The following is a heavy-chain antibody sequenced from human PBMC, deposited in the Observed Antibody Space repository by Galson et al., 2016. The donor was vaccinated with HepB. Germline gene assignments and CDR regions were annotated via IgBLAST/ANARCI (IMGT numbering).Heavy chain of an antibody. CDR1: GFTFSTYS. D-gene: IGHD6-13*01. V-gene: IGHV3-48*02. CDR3: ARDGGQQVVRWERLRKVYYYYPMDV. J-gene: IGHJ6*02. Sequence: SLRLSCAASGFTFSTYSMNWVRQAPGKGLEWVSYIGSGSTTIYYAGSVKGRFTISRDNAKNSLYLQMNSLRDDDTAVYYCARDGGQQVVRWERLRKVYYYYPMDVWGQGTMVTVSS. CDR2: IGSGSTTI.